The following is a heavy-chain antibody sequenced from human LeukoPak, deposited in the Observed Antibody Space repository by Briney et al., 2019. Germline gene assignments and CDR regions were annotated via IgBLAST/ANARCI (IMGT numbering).Heavy chain of an antibody. Sequence: SGTLSLTCAVSGGSISSDNWWSWVRQPPGKGLEWIGEINHSGSTNYNPSLKSRVTISVDTSKNQFSLKLSSVTAADTAVYYCARAIGYCSSTSCYLDYWGQGTLVTVSS. J-gene: IGHJ4*02. CDR1: GGSISSDNW. CDR2: INHSGST. CDR3: ARAIGYCSSTSCYLDY. V-gene: IGHV4-4*02. D-gene: IGHD2-2*01.